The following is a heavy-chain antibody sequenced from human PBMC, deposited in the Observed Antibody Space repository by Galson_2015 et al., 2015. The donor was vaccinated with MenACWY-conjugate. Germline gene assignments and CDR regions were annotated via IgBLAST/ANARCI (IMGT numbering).Heavy chain of an antibody. CDR3: ARNSTIFGETVWYGMDV. J-gene: IGHJ6*02. CDR1: GYTFTGYY. D-gene: IGHD3-3*01. V-gene: IGHV1-2*04. CDR2: INPNSGGT. Sequence: SVKVSCKASGYTFTGYYMHWVRQAPGQGLEWMGSINPNSGGTNYAQKFQGWVTMTRDTSISTAYMELNRLRSNDTAVYYCARNSTIFGETVWYGMDVWGQGTTVTVSS.